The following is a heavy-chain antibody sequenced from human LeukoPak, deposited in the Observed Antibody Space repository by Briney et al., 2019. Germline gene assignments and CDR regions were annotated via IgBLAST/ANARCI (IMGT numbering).Heavy chain of an antibody. J-gene: IGHJ3*02. V-gene: IGHV1-46*01. CDR3: AREGDYYDSSGLAGAFDI. CDR1: GYTFTSYY. D-gene: IGHD3-22*01. Sequence: ASVKVSCKASGYTFTSYYMHWVRQAPGQGLEWMGIINPSGGSTSYAQKFQGRVTMTRDTSTSTVYMELSSLRSEDTAVYYCAREGDYYDSSGLAGAFDIWGQGTMVTVSS. CDR2: INPSGGST.